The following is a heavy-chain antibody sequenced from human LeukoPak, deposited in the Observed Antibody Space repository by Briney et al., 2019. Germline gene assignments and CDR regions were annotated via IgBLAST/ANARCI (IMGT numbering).Heavy chain of an antibody. Sequence: SVKVSCKASGGTFSSYAISWVRQAPGQGLEWMGGIIPIFGTANYAQKFQGRVTITADESTSTAYMELSSLRSEDTAVYYCARGPRVYCSGGSCYPGIHYFNYWGQGTLVTVSS. CDR3: ARGPRVYCSGGSCYPGIHYFNY. CDR1: GGTFSSYA. D-gene: IGHD2-15*01. CDR2: IIPIFGTA. J-gene: IGHJ4*02. V-gene: IGHV1-69*01.